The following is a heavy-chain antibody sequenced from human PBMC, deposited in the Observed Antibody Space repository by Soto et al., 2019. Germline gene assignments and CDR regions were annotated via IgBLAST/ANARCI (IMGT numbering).Heavy chain of an antibody. Sequence: EVHLLESGGGLVQPGGSLRLSCAASGFTFSNSDMSWVRQAPGKGLEWVSYISRSGDSAYYADSVKGRFTVSRDNSKITLFLQMNSLRNEDTAVYYCAFSSGWFDDFDVWGQGTMVTVSS. D-gene: IGHD6-19*01. J-gene: IGHJ3*01. CDR1: GFTFSNSD. V-gene: IGHV3-23*01. CDR2: ISRSGDSA. CDR3: AFSSGWFDDFDV.